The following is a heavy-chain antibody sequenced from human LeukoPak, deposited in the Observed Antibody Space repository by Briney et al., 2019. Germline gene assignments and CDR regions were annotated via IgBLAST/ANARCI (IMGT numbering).Heavy chain of an antibody. J-gene: IGHJ4*02. D-gene: IGHD6-19*01. CDR2: ISYDGSNK. CDR3: ASQQWLASNFDY. Sequence: QSGGSLRLSCAASGFTFSTYAMHWVRQAPGKGLEWVAVISYDGSNKYYADSVKGRFTISRDNSKNTLFLQMNSLRAEDTAVYYCASQQWLASNFDYWGQGTLVTVSS. CDR1: GFTFSTYA. V-gene: IGHV3-30*04.